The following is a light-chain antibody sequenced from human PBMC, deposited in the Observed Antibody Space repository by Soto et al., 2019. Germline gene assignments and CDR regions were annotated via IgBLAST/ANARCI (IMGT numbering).Light chain of an antibody. Sequence: IVRSHSPATLSGSREGGATLAWWHSQSGGNNVAWHQQTPGPAPRLLIYRASTTATGVPARFSGSGSGTEFTLTISRVQSEDSAYYYWQQYDTSPLTFGQGTRLEIK. J-gene: IGKJ5*01. CDR1: QSGGNN. V-gene: IGKV3-15*01. CDR3: QQYDTSPLT. CDR2: RAS.